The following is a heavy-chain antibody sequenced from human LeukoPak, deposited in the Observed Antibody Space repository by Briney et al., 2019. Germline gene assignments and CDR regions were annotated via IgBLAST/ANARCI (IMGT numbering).Heavy chain of an antibody. V-gene: IGHV3-53*01. D-gene: IGHD6-13*01. CDR1: GFIVSSNY. CDR3: ARDLVGGAAAGAYYYGMDV. CDR2: IYSGGST. J-gene: IGHJ6*02. Sequence: GGSLRLSCAASGFIVSSNYMSWVRQAPGKGLEWVSVIYSGGSTYYADSVKGRFTISRGNSKNTLYLQMNNLRAEDTAVYYCARDLVGGAAAGAYYYGMDVWGQGTTVTVSS.